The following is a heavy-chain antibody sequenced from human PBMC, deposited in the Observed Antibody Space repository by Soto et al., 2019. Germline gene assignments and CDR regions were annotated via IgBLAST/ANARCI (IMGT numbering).Heavy chain of an antibody. CDR3: ARDHVTQYYFDY. V-gene: IGHV1-3*01. Sequence: GXSVKVSCPASGYTFTSYAMHWVRQAPGQRLEWMGWINAGNGNTKYSQKFQGRVTITRDTSASTAYMELSSLRSEDTAVYYCARDHVTQYYFDYWGQGTLVTVS. CDR1: GYTFTSYA. D-gene: IGHD2-21*02. CDR2: INAGNGNT. J-gene: IGHJ4*02.